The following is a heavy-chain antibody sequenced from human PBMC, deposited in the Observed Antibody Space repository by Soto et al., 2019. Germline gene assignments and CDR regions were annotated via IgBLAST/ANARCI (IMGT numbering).Heavy chain of an antibody. CDR1: GGSISSGGYS. Sequence: PSETLSLTCAVSGGSISSGGYSWSWIRQPPGKGLEWIGYIYHSGSTYYNPSLKSRVTISVDRSKNQFSLKLSSVTAADTAVYYCAGSGPYYYGMDVWGQGTTVTVSS. D-gene: IGHD6-19*01. J-gene: IGHJ6*02. CDR3: AGSGPYYYGMDV. CDR2: IYHSGST. V-gene: IGHV4-30-2*01.